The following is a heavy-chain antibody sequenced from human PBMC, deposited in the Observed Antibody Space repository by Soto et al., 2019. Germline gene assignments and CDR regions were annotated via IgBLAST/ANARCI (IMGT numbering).Heavy chain of an antibody. J-gene: IGHJ4*02. CDR2: IYYTGST. D-gene: IGHD7-27*01. CDR1: GDSMSGYY. V-gene: IGHV4-59*01. CDR3: ARITRSPNSGYFDY. Sequence: SETLSLTCTVSGDSMSGYYWSWFRQPPGKGLEWVGYIYYTGSTKYSPSLKSRVTVSIDTSKNHFSLILSSVTAADTAVYYCARITRSPNSGYFDYWGQGALVTVS.